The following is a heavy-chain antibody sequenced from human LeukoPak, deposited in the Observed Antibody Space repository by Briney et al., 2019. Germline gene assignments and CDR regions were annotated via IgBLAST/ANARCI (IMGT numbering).Heavy chain of an antibody. CDR3: ARHPPTVTRGFDY. Sequence: SETLSLTCAVYGGSFSGYYWSWIRQPPGKGLEWIGEINHSGSTNYNPSLKSRVTISVDTSKNQFSLKLSSVTAADTAVYYCARHPPTVTRGFDYWGQGTLVTVSS. CDR1: GGSFSGYY. V-gene: IGHV4-34*01. D-gene: IGHD4-17*01. CDR2: INHSGST. J-gene: IGHJ4*02.